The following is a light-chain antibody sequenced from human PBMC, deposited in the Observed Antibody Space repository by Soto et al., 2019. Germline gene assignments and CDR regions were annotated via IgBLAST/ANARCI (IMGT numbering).Light chain of an antibody. CDR1: SGHSNYP. CDR2: LNSHGSH. V-gene: IGLV4-69*01. Sequence: QSVLTQSPSASASLGASVNLTCTRSSGHSNYPIAWHQQQPEKGPRYLMKLNSHGSHIKGDGIPDRFAGSSSGAERYLAISSLQSDDEADYYCQTWDTGIHHYVFGTGTKLTVL. CDR3: QTWDTGIHHYV. J-gene: IGLJ1*01.